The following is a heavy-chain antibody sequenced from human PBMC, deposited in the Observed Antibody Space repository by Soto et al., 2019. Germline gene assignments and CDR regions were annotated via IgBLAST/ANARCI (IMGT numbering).Heavy chain of an antibody. CDR1: GGSISSSSYY. D-gene: IGHD6-19*01. V-gene: IGHV4-39*01. CDR2: IYYSGST. Sequence: SETLSLTCTVSGGSISSSSYYWGWIRQPPGKGLEWIGSIYYSGSTYYNPSLKSRVTISVDTSKNHFSLKLSSVTAADTAVYYCGGTGGSGWYYRHNYYYMNVWGKGTRVTVSS. J-gene: IGHJ6*03. CDR3: GGTGGSGWYYRHNYYYMNV.